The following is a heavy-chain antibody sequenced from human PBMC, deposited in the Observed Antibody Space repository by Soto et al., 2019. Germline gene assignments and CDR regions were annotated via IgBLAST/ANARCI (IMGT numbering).Heavy chain of an antibody. CDR1: GFTFSSYG. CDR3: AKDSGTVVTKARLFDY. V-gene: IGHV3-30*18. D-gene: IGHD2-15*01. Sequence: GGSLRLSCAASGFTFSSYGMHWVRQAPGKGLEWVAVISYDGSNKYYADSVKGRFTISRDNSKNTLYLQMNSLRAEDTAVYYCAKDSGTVVTKARLFDYWGQGTLVTVSS. CDR2: ISYDGSNK. J-gene: IGHJ4*02.